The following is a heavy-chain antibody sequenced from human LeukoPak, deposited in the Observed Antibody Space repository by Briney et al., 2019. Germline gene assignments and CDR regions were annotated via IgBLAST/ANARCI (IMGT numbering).Heavy chain of an antibody. CDR1: GGSISSSSYY. CDR2: IYYSGST. J-gene: IGHJ5*02. Sequence: SETLSLTCTVSGGSISSSSYYWGWIRQPPGKGLEWIGSIYYSGSTYYNPSLKSRVTISVDTSKNQFSLKLSSVTAADTAVYYGARHLGGDYYDSSAIPWFDPWGQGTLVTVSS. V-gene: IGHV4-39*01. D-gene: IGHD3-22*01. CDR3: ARHLGGDYYDSSAIPWFDP.